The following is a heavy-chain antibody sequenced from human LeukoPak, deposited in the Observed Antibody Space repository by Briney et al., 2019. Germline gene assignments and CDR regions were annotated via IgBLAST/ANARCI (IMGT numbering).Heavy chain of an antibody. V-gene: IGHV3-9*01. CDR3: AKDARERYWYFDL. CDR1: GFTFDDYA. D-gene: IGHD1-26*01. J-gene: IGHJ2*01. CDR2: ISWNSGSI. Sequence: GGSLRLSCAASGFTFDDYAIHWVRQAPGKGLEWVSGISWNSGSIGYADSVKGRFTISRDNAKNSLYLQMNSLRAEDTALYYCAKDARERYWYFDLWGRGTLVTVSS.